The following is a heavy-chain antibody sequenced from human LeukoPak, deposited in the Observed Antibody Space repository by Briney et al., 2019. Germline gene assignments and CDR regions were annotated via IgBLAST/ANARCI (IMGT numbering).Heavy chain of an antibody. CDR3: ARSEIPLAYYY. CDR1: GYTFTDYY. CDR2: INPNSGGT. V-gene: IGHV1-2*02. D-gene: IGHD6-19*01. Sequence: GASVKVSCKASGYTFTDYYMHWVRQAPGQGLEWMGWINPNSGGTKYAQKFQGRVIMTRDTSISTAYMDLGSLRSDDTAVYYCARSEIPLAYYYWGQGTLVTVSS. J-gene: IGHJ4*02.